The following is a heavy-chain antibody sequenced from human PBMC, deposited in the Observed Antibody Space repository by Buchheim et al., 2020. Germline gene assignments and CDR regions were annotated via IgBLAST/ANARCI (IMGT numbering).Heavy chain of an antibody. CDR3: ARERGRYRGYYYGMDV. CDR1: GFTFSSYA. J-gene: IGHJ6*02. V-gene: IGHV3-30-3*01. Sequence: QVQLVESGGGVVQPGRSLRLSCAASGFTFSSYAMHWVRQAPGKGLEWVAVISYDGSNKYYADSVKGRFTISRDNSKNTLYLQMNSLRAEDTAVYYCARERGRYRGYYYGMDVWGQGTT. CDR2: ISYDGSNK. D-gene: IGHD3-10*01.